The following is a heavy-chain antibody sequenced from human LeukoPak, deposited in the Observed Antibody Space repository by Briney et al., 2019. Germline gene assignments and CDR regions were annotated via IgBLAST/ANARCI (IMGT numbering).Heavy chain of an antibody. CDR1: GYTFISYD. CDR3: ARARTDLESGDLAYAFEI. J-gene: IGHJ3*02. Sequence: EASVKVSCKASGYTFISYDINWVRQAAGQGLEWMGWMNPNSANTGYAEKFQGRVSMTRNNPISTAYMELSGLRSEDTAVYYCARARTDLESGDLAYAFEIWGQGTMITVSS. CDR2: MNPNSANT. D-gene: IGHD7-27*01. V-gene: IGHV1-8*01.